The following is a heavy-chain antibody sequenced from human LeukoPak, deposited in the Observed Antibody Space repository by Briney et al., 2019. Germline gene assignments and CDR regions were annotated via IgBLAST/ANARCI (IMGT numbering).Heavy chain of an antibody. CDR3: VSNYYGSGSLDY. D-gene: IGHD3-10*01. Sequence: SETLTLTCTISGGSFSSSCSHWGWIRQPPGKGLEWIGYIYYSGSTNYNPSLKSRVTISVDTSKNQFSLKLSSVTAADTAVYYCVSNYYGSGSLDYWGQGNLVTVSS. J-gene: IGHJ4*02. CDR2: IYYSGST. V-gene: IGHV4-61*05. CDR1: GGSFSSSCSH.